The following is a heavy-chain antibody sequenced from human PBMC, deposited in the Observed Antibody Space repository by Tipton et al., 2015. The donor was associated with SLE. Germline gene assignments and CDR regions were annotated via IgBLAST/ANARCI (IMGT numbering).Heavy chain of an antibody. D-gene: IGHD6-13*01. CDR3: ARDLGSSWPGFDP. CDR2: ISSSSSYI. Sequence: SLRLSCAASGFTFSSYSMNWVRQAPGKGLEWVSSISSSSSYIYCADSVKGRFTISRDNAKNSLYLQMNSLRAEDTAVYYCARDLGSSWPGFDPWGQGTLVTVSS. J-gene: IGHJ5*02. V-gene: IGHV3-21*01. CDR1: GFTFSSYS.